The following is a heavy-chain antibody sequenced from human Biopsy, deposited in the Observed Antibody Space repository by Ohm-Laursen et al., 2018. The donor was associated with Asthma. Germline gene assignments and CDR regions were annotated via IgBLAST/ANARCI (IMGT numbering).Heavy chain of an antibody. D-gene: IGHD1-26*01. CDR2: IIPIFGTA. CDR1: GGTFSSYA. CDR3: ARAGALIVGATMGY. Sequence: SVKVSCKVSGGTFSSYAISWVRQAPGQGLEWMGGIIPIFGTANYAQKFQGRVTITADESTSTVYMELSSLRSEDTAVYYCARAGALIVGATMGYWGQGTLVTVSS. J-gene: IGHJ4*02. V-gene: IGHV1-69*13.